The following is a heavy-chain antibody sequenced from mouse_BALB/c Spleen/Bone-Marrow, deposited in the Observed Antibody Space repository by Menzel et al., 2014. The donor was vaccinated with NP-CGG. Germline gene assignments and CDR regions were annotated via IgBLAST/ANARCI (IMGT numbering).Heavy chain of an antibody. J-gene: IGHJ3*01. CDR1: GFSLSASGMG. V-gene: IGHV8-8*01. Sequence: SQTLSLTCSFSGFSLSASGMGVGWIRQPSGKGLEWLAHIWWDDDKYYNPSLKSRLTISKDTSRNQVFLKITSVDTADTATYYCARVPYANYAAFWGQGTLVTVSA. CDR3: ARVPYANYAAF. D-gene: IGHD2-10*02. CDR2: IWWDDDK.